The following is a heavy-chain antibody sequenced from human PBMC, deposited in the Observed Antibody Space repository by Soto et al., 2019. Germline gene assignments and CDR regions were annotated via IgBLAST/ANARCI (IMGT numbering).Heavy chain of an antibody. CDR3: AKRNWGSSWYFDL. CDR1: GFTFSSYA. CDR2: ISGSGGST. V-gene: IGHV3-23*01. D-gene: IGHD7-27*01. J-gene: IGHJ2*01. Sequence: EVQLLESGGGLVQPGGSLRLSCAASGFTFSSYAMSRVRQAPGKGLEWVSAISGSGGSTYYADSVKGRFTISRDNSKNTLYLQMNSLRAEDTAVYYCAKRNWGSSWYFDLWGRGTLVTVSS.